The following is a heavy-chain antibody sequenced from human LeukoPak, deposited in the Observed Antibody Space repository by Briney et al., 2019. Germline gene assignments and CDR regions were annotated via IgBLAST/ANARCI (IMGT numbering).Heavy chain of an antibody. CDR1: GGSISSYT. J-gene: IGHJ4*02. Sequence: SETLSLTCTVSGGSISSYTWTWIRLPPGKGLDWIGYIYYSGSTNYNPSLKSRVTISVDTSKNQFSLKLTSVTAADTAVYYCAREDNYYFDYWGQGTLVTVSS. CDR2: IYYSGST. D-gene: IGHD1-20*01. CDR3: AREDNYYFDY. V-gene: IGHV4-59*01.